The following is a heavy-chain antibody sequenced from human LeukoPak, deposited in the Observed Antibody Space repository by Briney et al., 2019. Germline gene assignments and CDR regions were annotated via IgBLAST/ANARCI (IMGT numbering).Heavy chain of an antibody. Sequence: PSGTLSLTCTVSGGSISSYYWSWIRQPAGKGLEWIGRIYTSGSSTYNPSLKGRVTMSLDTSKNQFSLKLSSVTAADTAVYYCARASGYYDSSGYVSEYFQHWGQGTLVTVSS. V-gene: IGHV4-4*07. D-gene: IGHD3-22*01. J-gene: IGHJ1*01. CDR2: IYTSGSS. CDR3: ARASGYYDSSGYVSEYFQH. CDR1: GGSISSYY.